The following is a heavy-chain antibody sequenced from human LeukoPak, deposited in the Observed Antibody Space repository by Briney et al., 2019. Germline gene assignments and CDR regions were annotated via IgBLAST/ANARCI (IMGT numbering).Heavy chain of an antibody. V-gene: IGHV4-39*01. D-gene: IGHD6-6*01. CDR1: GGSITISDYY. Sequence: PSETLSPTCTVSGGSITISDYYWGWIRLPPGKGLEWIGTISHTGTTYYNPSLQSRVTISVDKSKNQFSLKLSSVTAADTAVYYCATREHHVLRTPGDYWGQGTLVTVSS. CDR3: ATREHHVLRTPGDY. J-gene: IGHJ4*02. CDR2: ISHTGTT.